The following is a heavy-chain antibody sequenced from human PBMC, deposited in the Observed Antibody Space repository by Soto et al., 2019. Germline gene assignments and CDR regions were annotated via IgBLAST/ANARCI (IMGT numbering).Heavy chain of an antibody. CDR2: ISAYNGNT. D-gene: IGHD2-8*02. V-gene: IGHV1-18*04. CDR3: AREGTQTLVSAASGGWFDP. Sequence: QVHLVQSGAEVKKPGASVKVSCRSSGYTVTSYGISWVRQAPGQGIEWMGWISAYNGNTNYAQKLQGRVTMTTDTSTSTVDTELRGLKSDDTAVYYGAREGTQTLVSAASGGWFDPWVQGTLVNV. J-gene: IGHJ5*02. CDR1: GYTVTSYG.